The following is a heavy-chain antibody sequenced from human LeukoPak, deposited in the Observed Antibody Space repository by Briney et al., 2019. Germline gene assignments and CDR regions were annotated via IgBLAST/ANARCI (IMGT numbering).Heavy chain of an antibody. J-gene: IGHJ4*02. CDR3: TRTKPSNFYDGNGYRLIEGNFES. CDR1: GYSFTSYG. V-gene: IGHV1-18*01. CDR2: ISIYNGNT. Sequence: ASVKVSCKASGYSFTSYGISWVRQAPGQGLEWMGWISIYNGNTNYAQDLQDRVIMTADTSRSTAYMELRSLRSDDTALYYCTRTKPSNFYDGNGYRLIEGNFESLGQGTL. D-gene: IGHD3-22*01.